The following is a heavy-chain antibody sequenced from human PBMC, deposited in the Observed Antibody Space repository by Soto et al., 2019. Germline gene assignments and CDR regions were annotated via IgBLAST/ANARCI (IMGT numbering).Heavy chain of an antibody. V-gene: IGHV3-30*18. CDR2: ISYDGSNK. D-gene: IGHD5-18*01. CDR1: GFTFSSYG. Sequence: QVQLVESGGGVVQPGRSLRLSCAASGFTFSSYGMHWVRQAPGKGLEWVAVISYDGSNKYYADSVKGRFTISRDNSKNTLYLQMNSLRAEDTAVYYCAKDRWHSYGSIDYWGRGTLVTVSS. CDR3: AKDRWHSYGSIDY. J-gene: IGHJ4*02.